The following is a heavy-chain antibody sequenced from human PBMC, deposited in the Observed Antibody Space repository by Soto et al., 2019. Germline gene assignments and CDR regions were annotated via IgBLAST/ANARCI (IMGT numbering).Heavy chain of an antibody. CDR3: AREPTYDILTGPPAFDP. D-gene: IGHD3-9*01. J-gene: IGHJ5*02. CDR2: IIPILGIA. Sequence: SVKVSCKASGGTFSSYTISWVRQAPGQGLEWMGRIIPILGIANYAQKFQGRVTITADKSTSTAYMELSSLRSEDTAVYYCAREPTYDILTGPPAFDPWGQGTLVTVSS. V-gene: IGHV1-69*04. CDR1: GGTFSSYT.